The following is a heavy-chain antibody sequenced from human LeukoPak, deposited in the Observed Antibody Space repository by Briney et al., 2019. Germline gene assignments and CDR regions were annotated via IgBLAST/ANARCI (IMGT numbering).Heavy chain of an antibody. CDR1: GYTFTSYY. J-gene: IGHJ4*02. CDR2: INPSGGSA. Sequence: ASVKVSCKASGYTFTSYYMHWVRQAPGQGLEWMGIINPSGGSASYAQKFQGRVTMTRDTCTSTVYMELSSLRSEDTAVYYCAREFGYKAYEDWGQGTLVTVSS. D-gene: IGHD5-24*01. CDR3: AREFGYKAYED. V-gene: IGHV1-46*01.